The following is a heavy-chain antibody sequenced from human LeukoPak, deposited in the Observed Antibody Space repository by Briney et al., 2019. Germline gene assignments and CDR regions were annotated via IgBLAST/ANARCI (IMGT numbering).Heavy chain of an antibody. D-gene: IGHD1-26*01. V-gene: IGHV3-66*01. J-gene: IGHJ3*02. CDR2: IYSGGST. CDR1: GFTVSSNY. Sequence: GGSLRLSCAASGFTVSSNYMSWVRQAPGKGLEWVSVIYSGGSTYYADSVKGRFTISRDNSKNTLYLQMNGLRAEDTAVYYCARAGGSYGDTDAFDIWGQGTMVTVSS. CDR3: ARAGGSYGDTDAFDI.